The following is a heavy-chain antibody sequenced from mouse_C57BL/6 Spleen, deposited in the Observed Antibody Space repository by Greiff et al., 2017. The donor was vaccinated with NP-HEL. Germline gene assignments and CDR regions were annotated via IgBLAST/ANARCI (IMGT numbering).Heavy chain of an antibody. CDR1: GFTFSDYG. CDR3: ARRDSSGYGWFAY. J-gene: IGHJ3*01. D-gene: IGHD3-2*02. CDR2: ISSGSSTI. V-gene: IGHV5-17*01. Sequence: EVQVVESGGGLVKPGGSLKLSCAASGFTFSDYGMHWVRQAPEKGLEWVAYISSGSSTIYYADTVKGRFTISRDNAKNTLFLQMTSLRSEDTAMYYCARRDSSGYGWFAYWGQGTLVTVSA.